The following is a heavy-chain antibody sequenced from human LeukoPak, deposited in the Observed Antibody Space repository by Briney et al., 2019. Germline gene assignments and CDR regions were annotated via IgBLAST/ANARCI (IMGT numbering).Heavy chain of an antibody. CDR1: GGSISSYY. CDR3: ARENYGDYVDY. J-gene: IGHJ4*02. V-gene: IGHV4-59*01. Sequence: PSETLSLTCTVSGGSISSYYWSWIRQPPGKGLEWIGYIYYSGSTNYNPSLNSRVTISVDTSKNQFSLKLSSVTAADTAVYYCARENYGDYVDYWGQGTLVTVSS. D-gene: IGHD4-17*01. CDR2: IYYSGST.